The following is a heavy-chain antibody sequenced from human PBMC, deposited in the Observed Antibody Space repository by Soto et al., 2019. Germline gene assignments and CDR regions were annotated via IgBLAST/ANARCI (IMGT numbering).Heavy chain of an antibody. CDR3: AHIAAQLRYYYGMDV. D-gene: IGHD6-6*01. CDR2: ISGSGGST. J-gene: IGHJ6*02. Sequence: EVQLLESGGGLVQPGGSLRLSCAASGFTFSSYAMSWVRQAPGKGLEWVSAISGSGGSTYYADSVKGRFTISRDNSKNTLYLQMNSLRAEDTAVYSCAHIAAQLRYYYGMDVWGQGTTVTVSS. V-gene: IGHV3-23*01. CDR1: GFTFSSYA.